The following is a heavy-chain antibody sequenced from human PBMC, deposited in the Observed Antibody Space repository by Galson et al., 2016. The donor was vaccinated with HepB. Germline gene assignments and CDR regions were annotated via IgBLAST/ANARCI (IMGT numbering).Heavy chain of an antibody. J-gene: IGHJ4*02. CDR3: ARDGYRRGQFDH. CDR1: GFTFNNYA. CDR2: ISGGGDKT. Sequence: SLRLSCAASGFTFNNYAMNWVRQTPTKGLEWVSGISGGGDKTYYADSVKGRFTIFRDSSKNAVSLQVNSLSAEDTAVYYCARDGYRRGQFDHWGQGTLVTVSS. V-gene: IGHV3-23*01. D-gene: IGHD5-12*01.